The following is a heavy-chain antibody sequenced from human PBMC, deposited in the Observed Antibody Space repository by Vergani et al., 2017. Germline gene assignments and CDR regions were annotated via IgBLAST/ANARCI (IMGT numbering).Heavy chain of an antibody. J-gene: IGHJ4*02. D-gene: IGHD6-19*01. CDR1: GGSFSGYY. V-gene: IGHV3-49*05. CDR2: IRSKAYGGTT. CDR3: TSRYSSGWLTY. Sequence: VQLQQWGAGLLKPSETLSLTCAVYGGSFSGYYWSWIRQPPGKGLEWVGFIRSKAYGGTTEYAASVKGRFTISRDDSKSIAYLQMNSLKTEDTAVYYGTSRYSSGWLTYWGQGTLVTVSS.